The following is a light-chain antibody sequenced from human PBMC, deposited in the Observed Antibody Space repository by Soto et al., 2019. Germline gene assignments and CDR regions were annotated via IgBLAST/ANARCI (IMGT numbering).Light chain of an antibody. CDR1: SSNIGAGYD. CDR2: GNS. J-gene: IGLJ1*01. CDR3: QSYDSSLSGRV. V-gene: IGLV1-40*01. Sequence: QALVTQPPSVSGAPGQRVTISCTGSSSNIGAGYDVHWYQQLPGTAPKLLIYGNSNRPSGVPDRFSGSKSGTSASLAITGLQAEDEADYYCQSYDSSLSGRVFGTGTKVTVL.